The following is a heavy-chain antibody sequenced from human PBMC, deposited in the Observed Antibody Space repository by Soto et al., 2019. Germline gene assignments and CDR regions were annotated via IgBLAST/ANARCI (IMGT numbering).Heavy chain of an antibody. Sequence: SETLSLTCTVSGGSISSYYWSWIRQPPGKGLEWIGYISHSGSTDYNPSLKSRLSISGDTSKNHFSLTLTSVTAADAAVYYCATIGVSGYLAVWGQGTTVTGS. J-gene: IGHJ6*02. CDR3: ATIGVSGYLAV. CDR2: ISHSGST. V-gene: IGHV4-59*12. CDR1: GGSISSYY. D-gene: IGHD3-16*02.